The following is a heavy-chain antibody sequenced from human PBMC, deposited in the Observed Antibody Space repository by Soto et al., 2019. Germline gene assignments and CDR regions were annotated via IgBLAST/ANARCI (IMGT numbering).Heavy chain of an antibody. J-gene: IGHJ5*02. D-gene: IGHD2-2*01. CDR3: AREECSSTTCHNGLDP. V-gene: IGHV1-69*01. Sequence: QVQLVQSGPEVKKPGSSVKVSCKASGGTFRNFAISWVRRAPGQGFEWMGGIIPILGTASYAQKFQGRVTLTADESTTTVFMELSSLRSEDTAIYYCAREECSSTTCHNGLDPWGQGSLVTVSS. CDR2: IIPILGTA. CDR1: GGTFRNFA.